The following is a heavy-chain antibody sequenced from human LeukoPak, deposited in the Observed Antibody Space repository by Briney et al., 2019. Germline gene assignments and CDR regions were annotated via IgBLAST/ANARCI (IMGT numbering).Heavy chain of an antibody. J-gene: IGHJ4*02. CDR1: GFTFGDYA. D-gene: IGHD4-17*01. V-gene: IGHV3-49*04. CDR2: IRSKAYGGTT. Sequence: GGSLRLSCTASGFTFGDYAMSWVRQAPGKGLEWVGFIRSKAYGGTTEYAASVKGRFTISRDDSKSIAYLQMNSLKTEDTAVYYCTYGDYEPRDFDYWGQGTLVTVSS. CDR3: TYGDYEPRDFDY.